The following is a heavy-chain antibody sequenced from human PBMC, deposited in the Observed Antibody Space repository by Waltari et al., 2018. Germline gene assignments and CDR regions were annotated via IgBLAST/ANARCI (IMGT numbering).Heavy chain of an antibody. V-gene: IGHV3-33*01. CDR3: ARDFASTYFFDY. J-gene: IGHJ4*02. Sequence: QVQLLESGGAVVQPGRSLRLYCAASGVDFRGYVMHWVRQAPGKGLEWVAVIWYDGRYEYYADSVKGRFTISRDNSKDTLYLQMNSLRAEDTAVYYCARDFASTYFFDYWGQGTLVTVSS. CDR1: GVDFRGYV. CDR2: IWYDGRYE.